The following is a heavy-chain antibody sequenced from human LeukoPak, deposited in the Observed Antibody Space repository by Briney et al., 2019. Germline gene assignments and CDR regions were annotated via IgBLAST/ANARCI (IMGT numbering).Heavy chain of an antibody. CDR3: TTDRGIAARPIFDS. CDR2: IRNKANSYTT. CDR1: GFTFSSHG. Sequence: GGTLRLSCAASGFTFSSHGMNWVRQAPGKGLEWVGRIRNKANSYTTEYAASVKGRFTISGDDSKNTLYLQMNSLKTEDTAVYYCTTDRGIAARPIFDSWGQGTLVTVSS. V-gene: IGHV3-72*01. J-gene: IGHJ4*02. D-gene: IGHD6-6*01.